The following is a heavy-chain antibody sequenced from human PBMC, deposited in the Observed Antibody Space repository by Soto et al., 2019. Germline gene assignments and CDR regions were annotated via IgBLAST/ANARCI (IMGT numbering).Heavy chain of an antibody. V-gene: IGHV3-7*01. D-gene: IGHD6-25*01. J-gene: IGHJ4*02. CDR2: IKQAGSEK. CDR1: GFTFSAYW. Sequence: EVQLVESGGGLVQTGGSLRLSCAASGFTFSAYWMSWVRQAPGKGLEWVANIKQAGSEKYYVDSVNGRFIISRDDAKNSLFLQVNSLRVEDTAVCYCAREKRANGYFDYWGQGTLVTVSS. CDR3: AREKRANGYFDY.